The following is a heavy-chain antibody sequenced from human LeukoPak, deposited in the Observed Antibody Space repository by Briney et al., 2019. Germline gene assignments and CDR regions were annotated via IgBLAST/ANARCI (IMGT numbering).Heavy chain of an antibody. V-gene: IGHV1-8*01. CDR3: ARGRRYTYGKYYFDN. D-gene: IGHD5-18*01. CDR2: MNPNSGNT. J-gene: IGHJ4*02. CDR1: GYTFTNYD. Sequence: ASVKVSCKASGYTFTNYDINWVRQATGQGLEWMGWMNPNSGNTGYAQKFQGRVTMTRNTSISTAYMELSSLRSEDTALYYCARGRRYTYGKYYFDNWGQGTLVTVSS.